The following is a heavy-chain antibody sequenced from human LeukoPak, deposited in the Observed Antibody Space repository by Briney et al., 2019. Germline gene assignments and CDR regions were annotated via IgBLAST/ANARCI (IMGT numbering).Heavy chain of an antibody. CDR1: GGSISSSSYY. CDR2: IYYSGST. V-gene: IGHV4-39*01. CDR3: ARNYGDSESSWFDP. Sequence: SETLSLTCTVSGGSISSSSYYWGWIRQPPGEGLEWIGSIYYSGSTYYNPSLKSRVTISVDTSKNQFSLKLSSVTAADTAVYYCARNYGDSESSWFDPWGQGTLVTVSS. D-gene: IGHD4-17*01. J-gene: IGHJ5*02.